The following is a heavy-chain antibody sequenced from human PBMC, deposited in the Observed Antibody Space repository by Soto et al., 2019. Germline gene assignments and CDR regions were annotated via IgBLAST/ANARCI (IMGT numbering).Heavy chain of an antibody. CDR3: ARDPGSSGYYFSFDY. D-gene: IGHD3-22*01. Sequence: ASVKVSCKASGYTFTSYGISWVRQAPGQGLEWMGWISAYNGNTNYAQKLQGRVTMTTDTSTSTAYMELRSLRSDDTAVYYCARDPGSSGYYFSFDYWGQGXLVTVYS. CDR1: GYTFTSYG. V-gene: IGHV1-18*01. CDR2: ISAYNGNT. J-gene: IGHJ4*02.